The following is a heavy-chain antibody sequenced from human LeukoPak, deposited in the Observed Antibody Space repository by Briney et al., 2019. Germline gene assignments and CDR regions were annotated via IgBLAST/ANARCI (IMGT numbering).Heavy chain of an antibody. Sequence: GGSLRLSCAASGFTFSSYWMSWVRQAPGKGLGWVAFIRYDGSNKYYADSVKGRFTISRDNSKNTLYLQMNSLRAEDTAVYYCARGESSSWYSGHNWFDPWGQGTLVTVSA. V-gene: IGHV3-30*02. D-gene: IGHD6-13*01. CDR3: ARGESSSWYSGHNWFDP. CDR1: GFTFSSYW. CDR2: IRYDGSNK. J-gene: IGHJ5*02.